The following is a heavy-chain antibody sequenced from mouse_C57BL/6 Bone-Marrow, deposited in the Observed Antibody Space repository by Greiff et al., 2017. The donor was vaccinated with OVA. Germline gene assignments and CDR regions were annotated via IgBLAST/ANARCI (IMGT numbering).Heavy chain of an antibody. J-gene: IGHJ3*01. D-gene: IGHD2-4*01. CDR3: ARPGDYGGDWFAC. Sequence: VKLMEPGAELVKPGASVKMSCKASGYTFTTYPIEWMKQNHGKSLEWIGNFHPYNDDTKYNEKFKGKATLTVETSSSTVYLELSRLTSDDSAVYYCARPGDYGGDWFACWGQGTLVTVSA. CDR2: FHPYNDDT. CDR1: GYTFTTYP. V-gene: IGHV1-47*01.